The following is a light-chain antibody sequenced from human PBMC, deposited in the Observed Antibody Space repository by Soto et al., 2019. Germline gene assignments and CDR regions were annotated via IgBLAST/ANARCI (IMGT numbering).Light chain of an antibody. CDR2: DAS. V-gene: IGKV3-11*01. J-gene: IGKJ5*01. CDR3: QQRSNRPLT. CDR1: QSVSSF. Sequence: EFVLTQSPATLSVSPGERATLSCRASQSVSSFLAWYQQKPGQAPRLISYDASNRATGIPARFSGSGSGTEFTLTISSLEPEDFAVYYCQQRSNRPLTFGQGTRLEI.